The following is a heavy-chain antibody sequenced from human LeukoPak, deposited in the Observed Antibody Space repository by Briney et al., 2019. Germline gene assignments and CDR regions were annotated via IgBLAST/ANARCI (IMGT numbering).Heavy chain of an antibody. D-gene: IGHD3-3*01. CDR1: GGSISSGSYY. CDR3: TRGSIFADY. V-gene: IGHV4-61*02. CDR2: IYTSGST. Sequence: SETLSLTCNVSGGSISSGSYYWSWIRQPAGKGLEWIGRIYTSGSTNYNPSLKSRVTISGDASKNQFSLKLSSVTAADTAVYYCTRGSIFADYWGQGTLVTVSS. J-gene: IGHJ4*02.